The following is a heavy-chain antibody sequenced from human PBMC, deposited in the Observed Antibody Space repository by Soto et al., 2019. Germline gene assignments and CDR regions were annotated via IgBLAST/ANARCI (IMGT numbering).Heavy chain of an antibody. CDR3: ARHRRFDP. CDR1: GGSIGSYD. J-gene: IGHJ5*02. CDR2: IYYSGST. Sequence: SETLCLTCSVAGGSIGSYDGSWIRQPPGKGLEWIGYIYYSGSTNYNPSLKSRVTISVDTSKNQFSLKLSSVTAADTAVYYCARHRRFDPWGQGTLVTVSS. V-gene: IGHV4-59*08.